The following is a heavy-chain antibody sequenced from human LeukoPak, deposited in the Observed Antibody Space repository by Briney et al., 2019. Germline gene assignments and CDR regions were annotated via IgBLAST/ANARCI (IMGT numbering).Heavy chain of an antibody. CDR3: AGPQRGSSWYAGFDY. V-gene: IGHV1-8*01. D-gene: IGHD6-13*01. CDR1: GYTFTSYD. CDR2: MNPNSGNT. Sequence: ASVKVSCKASGYTFTSYDINWVRQATGQGLEWMGWMNPNSGNTGYAQKFQGRVTMTRNTSISTAYMELSSLRSEDTAVYYCAGPQRGSSWYAGFDYWGQGTLVTVSS. J-gene: IGHJ4*02.